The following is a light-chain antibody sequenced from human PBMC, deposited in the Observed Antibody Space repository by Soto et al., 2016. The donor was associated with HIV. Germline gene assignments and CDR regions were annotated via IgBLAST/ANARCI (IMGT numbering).Light chain of an antibody. V-gene: IGLV3-19*01. CDR2: GNN. CDR3: NSRDSKWSPSRV. CDR1: SLRSYY. J-gene: IGLJ1*01. Sequence: SSELTQDPAVSVALGQTVTITCQGDSLRSYYASWYQQKPGQAPVLVISGNNNRPSGIPDRFSGSFSGHTASLTITGAQAEDDADYYCNSRDSKWSPSRVFGTGTKVTVL.